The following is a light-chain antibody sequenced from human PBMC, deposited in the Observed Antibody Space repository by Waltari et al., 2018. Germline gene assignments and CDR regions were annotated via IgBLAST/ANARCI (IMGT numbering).Light chain of an antibody. CDR1: SIDVGGDNY. Sequence: QSALTQPRSVSGSPGQSVTISCPGTSIDVGGDNYVSWYQQHPYNAPKLMIYDVNKRPSGVPDRFSGSKSGNTASLTISGLQAEDEADYYCCSYAGTYTSYMFFGGGTKLTVL. V-gene: IGLV2-11*01. CDR2: DVN. J-gene: IGLJ2*01. CDR3: CSYAGTYTSYMF.